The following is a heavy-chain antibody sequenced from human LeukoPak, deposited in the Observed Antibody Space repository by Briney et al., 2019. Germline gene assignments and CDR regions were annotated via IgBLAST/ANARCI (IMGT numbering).Heavy chain of an antibody. CDR2: ICYSGST. J-gene: IGHJ5*02. CDR1: GGSISSYY. V-gene: IGHV4-59*01. Sequence: SETLSLTCTVSGGSISSYYWSWIRQPPGKGLEWIGYICYSGSTNYNPSLKSRVTISVDTSKNQFSLKLSSVTAADTAVYYCARVPYSSGWVWFDPWGQGTLVTVSS. CDR3: ARVPYSSGWVWFDP. D-gene: IGHD6-19*01.